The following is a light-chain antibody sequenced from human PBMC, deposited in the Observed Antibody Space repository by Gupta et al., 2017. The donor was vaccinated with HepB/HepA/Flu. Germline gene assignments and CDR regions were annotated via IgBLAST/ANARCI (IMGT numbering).Light chain of an antibody. CDR3: GTWDSSLTAYV. CDR2: DNN. CDR1: TSNTGNNY. V-gene: IGLV1-51*01. J-gene: IGLJ1*01. Sequence: QSVLTQPPSVSAAPGQKVTISSSGSTSNTGNNYVSWYQQFPGTAPKLLIYDNNQPPSRIPDRFSGSNAGTSTTLGITGLQTGDEADYYCGTWDSSLTAYVFGPGTKVTVL.